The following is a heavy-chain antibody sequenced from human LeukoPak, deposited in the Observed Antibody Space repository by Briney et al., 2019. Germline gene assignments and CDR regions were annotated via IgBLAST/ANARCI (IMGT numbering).Heavy chain of an antibody. J-gene: IGHJ4*02. D-gene: IGHD6-13*01. CDR2: INHSGST. CDR3: ARAAAGRYHHRPFDY. V-gene: IGHV4-34*01. Sequence: SETLSLTCAVYGGSFSGYYWSWIHQPPGKGLEWIGEINHSGSTNYNPSLKSRVTISVDTSKNQFSLKLSSVTAADTAVYYCARAAAGRYHHRPFDYWGQGTLVTVSS. CDR1: GGSFSGYY.